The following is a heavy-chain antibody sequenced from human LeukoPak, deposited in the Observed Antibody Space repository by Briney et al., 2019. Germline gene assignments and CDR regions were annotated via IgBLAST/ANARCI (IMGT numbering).Heavy chain of an antibody. V-gene: IGHV1-2*02. CDR3: ATPNCSGGSCYSRPFDY. CDR1: GYTFTGYY. CDR2: INPNSGGT. D-gene: IGHD2-15*01. J-gene: IGHJ4*02. Sequence: ASVKVPCKASGYTFTGYYMHWVRQAPGQGLEWMGWINPNSGGTNYAQKFQGRVTMTRDTSISTAYMELSRLRSDDTAVYYCATPNCSGGSCYSRPFDYWGQGTLVTVSS.